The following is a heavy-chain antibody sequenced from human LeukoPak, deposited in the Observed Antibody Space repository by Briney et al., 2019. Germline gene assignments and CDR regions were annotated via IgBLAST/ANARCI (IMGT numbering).Heavy chain of an antibody. Sequence: SETLSLTCAVYGGSFSGYYWSWIRQPPGKGLEWIGEINHSGSTNYNPSLKSRVTISVDTSKNQFSLKLSSVTAADTAVYYCARDYYGSGSLGSPLDVWGQGTTVTVSS. J-gene: IGHJ6*02. CDR3: ARDYYGSGSLGSPLDV. CDR1: GGSFSGYY. CDR2: INHSGST. D-gene: IGHD3-10*01. V-gene: IGHV4-34*01.